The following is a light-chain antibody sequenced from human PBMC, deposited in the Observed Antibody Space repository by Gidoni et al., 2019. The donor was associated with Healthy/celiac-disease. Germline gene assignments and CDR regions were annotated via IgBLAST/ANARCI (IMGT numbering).Light chain of an antibody. CDR3: QQYNSYSPA. CDR2: DAS. J-gene: IGKJ1*01. CDR1: QSISSW. V-gene: IGKV1-5*01. Sequence: DIQMTQSPSTLSASVGDRVTITCRASQSISSWLAWYQQKPGKAPKLLIYDASSLESGVPSRFSGSGSGTEFTLTISILQPDDFATYYCQQYNSYSPAFXQXTKVEIK.